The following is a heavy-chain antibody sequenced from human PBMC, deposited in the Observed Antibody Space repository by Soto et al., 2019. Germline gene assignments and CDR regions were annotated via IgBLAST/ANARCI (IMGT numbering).Heavy chain of an antibody. Sequence: EVQLLESGGGLVQPGGSLRLSCAASGFSFSSYAMVWVRQAPGKGLEWVSVISARGGSLYFADSVKGRFTISGDNSKNVLSLEMKSLRAEDTATYVCAKGSIEYSAAVENWGQATLVVVSS. CDR2: ISARGGSL. V-gene: IGHV3-23*01. D-gene: IGHD5-12*01. CDR1: GFSFSSYA. J-gene: IGHJ4*02. CDR3: AKGSIEYSAAVEN.